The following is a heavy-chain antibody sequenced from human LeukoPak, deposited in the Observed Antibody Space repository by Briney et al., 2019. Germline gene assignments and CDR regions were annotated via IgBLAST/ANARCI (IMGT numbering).Heavy chain of an antibody. CDR3: ATVGRERGTFDI. J-gene: IGHJ3*02. D-gene: IGHD1-26*01. Sequence: ASVKVSCKVSGYTLTELSMHWVRQAPGKGLEWMGGFDPEDGETIYAQKFQGRVTMTEDTSTDTAYMELSSLRSEDTAVYYCATVGRERGTFDIWGQGTMVTVSS. V-gene: IGHV1-24*01. CDR2: FDPEDGET. CDR1: GYTLTELS.